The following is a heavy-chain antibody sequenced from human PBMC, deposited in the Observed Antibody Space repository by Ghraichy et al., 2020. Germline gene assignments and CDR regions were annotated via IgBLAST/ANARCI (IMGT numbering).Heavy chain of an antibody. V-gene: IGHV3-23*01. CDR2: ISPNGGNT. D-gene: IGHD6-19*01. J-gene: IGHJ4*02. Sequence: GGSLRLSCAASGFTFSSFPMSWVRQAPGKGLEWVSVISPNGGNTYLADFVKGRFTISRDNSKNTLFLQMNSLGAEDTAVYYCAKGSGWYPRWDSWGQGTLVTVSS. CDR1: GFTFSSFP. CDR3: AKGSGWYPRWDS.